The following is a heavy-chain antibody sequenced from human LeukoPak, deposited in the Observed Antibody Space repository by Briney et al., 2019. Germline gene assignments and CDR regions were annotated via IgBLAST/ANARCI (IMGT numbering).Heavy chain of an antibody. V-gene: IGHV3-23*01. Sequence: GGSLRLSRAASGFTFSSYAMSWVRQAPGKGLEWVSAISGNGGSTYYADSVKGRFTISRDNSKNTLYLQMNSLRAEDTALYYCAKSDYYDSSGHPSSLEYWGQGTLVTVSS. D-gene: IGHD3-22*01. CDR2: ISGNGGST. J-gene: IGHJ4*02. CDR1: GFTFSSYA. CDR3: AKSDYYDSSGHPSSLEY.